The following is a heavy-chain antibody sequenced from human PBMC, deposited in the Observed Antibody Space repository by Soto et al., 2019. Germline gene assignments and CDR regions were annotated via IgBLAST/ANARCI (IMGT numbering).Heavy chain of an antibody. J-gene: IGHJ4*02. CDR2: ISSSSSYI. CDR1: GFTFSSYS. CDR3: ASGITIFGPAGY. Sequence: GGSLRLSCAASGFTFSSYSMNWVRQAPGKGLEWVSSISSSSSYIYYADSVKGRFTISRDNAKNSLYLQMNSLRAEDTAVYYCASGITIFGPAGYWGQGTLVSVSS. D-gene: IGHD3-3*01. V-gene: IGHV3-21*01.